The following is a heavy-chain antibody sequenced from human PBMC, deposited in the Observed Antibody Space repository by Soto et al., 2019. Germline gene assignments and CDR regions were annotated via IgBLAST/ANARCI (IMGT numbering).Heavy chain of an antibody. CDR1: GGSISSGPYY. CDR3: ALATLQLGTFDY. J-gene: IGHJ4*02. CDR2: IYYSGNT. V-gene: IGHV4-31*03. D-gene: IGHD7-27*01. Sequence: QVQLQESGPGLVKPSQTLSLTCTVSGGSISSGPYYWSWIRQHPGKGLEWIGFIYYSGNTYYNPSLKNRVTISVDTSKNQFSLNLSSVTAADTAVYYCALATLQLGTFDYWGQGTQVTVSS.